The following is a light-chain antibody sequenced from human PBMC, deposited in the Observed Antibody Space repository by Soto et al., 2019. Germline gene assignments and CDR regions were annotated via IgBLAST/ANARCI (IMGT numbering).Light chain of an antibody. J-gene: IGLJ3*02. CDR2: DDH. CDR1: SSNIGNNP. Sequence: QSELTQSPAVSAAPGQKVTISCSGGSSNIGNNPVSWYQQVPGTAPKLLIYDDHKRPSGIPDRFSGSKSGTSATLGITGLQTGDEAVYYCATWESSLSAWVFGGGTKLTVL. CDR3: ATWESSLSAWV. V-gene: IGLV1-51*01.